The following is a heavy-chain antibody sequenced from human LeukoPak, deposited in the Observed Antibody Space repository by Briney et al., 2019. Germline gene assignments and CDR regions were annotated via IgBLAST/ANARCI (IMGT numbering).Heavy chain of an antibody. CDR2: IYYSGST. Sequence: PSETLSLTCTVSGGSISSGDYYWSWIRQPPGKGLEWIGYIYYSGSTYYNPSLKSRVTISVDTSKNQFSLKLSSVTAADTAMYYCARVPKDFWSGFDYWGQGTLVIVSS. J-gene: IGHJ4*02. D-gene: IGHD3-3*01. V-gene: IGHV4-30-4*08. CDR3: ARVPKDFWSGFDY. CDR1: GGSISSGDYY.